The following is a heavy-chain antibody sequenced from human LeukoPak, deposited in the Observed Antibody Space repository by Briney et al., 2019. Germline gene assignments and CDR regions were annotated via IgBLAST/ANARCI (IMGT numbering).Heavy chain of an antibody. CDR1: GGSISSYY. V-gene: IGHV4-59*01. D-gene: IGHD1-26*01. CDR3: ARVSGWWELPNAFDI. Sequence: SETLSLTCTVSGGSISSYYWSWIRQPPGKGQEWIGYIYYSGSTNYNPSLKSRVTISVDTSKNQFSLKLSSVTAADTAVYYCARVSGWWELPNAFDIWGQGTMVTVSS. CDR2: IYYSGST. J-gene: IGHJ3*02.